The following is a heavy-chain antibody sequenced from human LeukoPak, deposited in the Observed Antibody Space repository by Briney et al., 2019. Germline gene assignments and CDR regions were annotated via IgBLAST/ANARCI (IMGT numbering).Heavy chain of an antibody. D-gene: IGHD2-8*01. CDR1: GFTFSSYA. CDR2: ISAGGITT. J-gene: IGHJ2*01. V-gene: IGHV3-23*01. Sequence: GESLKISCAASGFTFSSYAMSWVRQAPGKGLEWVSAISAGGITTYYANSVKGRFTISRDNSKSSLYLQMNSLRAEDTAVYYCAKDPVSHWYFDLWGRGTLVTVSS. CDR3: AKDPVSHWYFDL.